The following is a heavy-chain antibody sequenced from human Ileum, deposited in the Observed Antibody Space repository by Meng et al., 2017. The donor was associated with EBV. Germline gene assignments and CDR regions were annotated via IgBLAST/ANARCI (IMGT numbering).Heavy chain of an antibody. V-gene: IGHV4-61*01. J-gene: IGHJ4*02. CDR3: ARGWDTAMDSG. D-gene: IGHD5-18*01. Sequence: EPLAGSGPGLGTPAETLSLTCTVSGGSVSISSYYWSWIRQPPGKGLEWIGYIYYSGTTNYNPSLESRVTISVDTSKNQFSLKLRSVAASDTAVYYCARGWDTAMDSGWGQGTLVTVSS. CDR2: IYYSGTT. CDR1: GGSVSISSYY.